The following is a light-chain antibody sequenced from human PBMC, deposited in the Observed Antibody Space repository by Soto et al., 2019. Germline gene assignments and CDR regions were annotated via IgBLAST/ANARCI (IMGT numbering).Light chain of an antibody. J-gene: IGKJ1*01. V-gene: IGKV2-28*01. Sequence: DIVMTQSPLSLPVTPGEPASISCRSSQSLLHNDGYNFLGWYLQKQGQSPQLLIYLGSNRASGVPDRFSGRGSGTDFTLKISRVEAEDVGVYYCMQALQIPWTFGQGTKVEIK. CDR3: MQALQIPWT. CDR1: QSLLHNDGYNF. CDR2: LGS.